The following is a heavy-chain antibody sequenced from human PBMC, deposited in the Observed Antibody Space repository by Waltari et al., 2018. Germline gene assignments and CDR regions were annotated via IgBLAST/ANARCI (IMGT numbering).Heavy chain of an antibody. CDR3: ARVPDLVYSGSYSFDY. D-gene: IGHD1-26*01. CDR2: IYHSGST. Sequence: QVQLQESGPGLVKPSETLSLTCAVSGYSISSGYYWGWIRHPPGKGLEWIGSIYHSGSTYYNPSLKSRVTISVDTSKNQFSLKLSSVTAADTAVYYCARVPDLVYSGSYSFDYWGQGTLVTVSS. CDR1: GYSISSGYY. J-gene: IGHJ4*02. V-gene: IGHV4-38-2*01.